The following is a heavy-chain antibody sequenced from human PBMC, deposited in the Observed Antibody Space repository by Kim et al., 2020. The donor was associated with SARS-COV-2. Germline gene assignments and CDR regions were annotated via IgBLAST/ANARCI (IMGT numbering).Heavy chain of an antibody. V-gene: IGHV3-49*04. J-gene: IGHJ6*02. CDR2: IRSRGYGGTA. Sequence: GGSLRLSCAVSGFTVGDYAMTWVRQAPGKGLEWVGVIRSRGYGGTAEYAASVRGRFTISRDDSKSIAYLQMNSLKTEDTAVYYCTREKIDDVFGYYYYYGLDVWGHGTTVTVSS. CDR3: TREKIDDVFGYYYYYGLDV. CDR1: GFTVGDYA. D-gene: IGHD3-10*01.